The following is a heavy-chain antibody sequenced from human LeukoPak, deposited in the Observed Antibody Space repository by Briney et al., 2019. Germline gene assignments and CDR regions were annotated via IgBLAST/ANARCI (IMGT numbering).Heavy chain of an antibody. Sequence: PSETLFLTCAVSGYSISSGYYWGWIRQSPGKGLEWIATIFHSGSIYYNPSLKSRVTLSVDTSKNQFSLKLNSVTAADTALYYCARMGVSYYYDSSTYYPAAFDVWGQGTMVSVSS. CDR2: IFHSGSI. J-gene: IGHJ3*01. CDR1: GYSISSGYY. CDR3: ARMGVSYYYDSSTYYPAAFDV. V-gene: IGHV4-38-2*01. D-gene: IGHD3-22*01.